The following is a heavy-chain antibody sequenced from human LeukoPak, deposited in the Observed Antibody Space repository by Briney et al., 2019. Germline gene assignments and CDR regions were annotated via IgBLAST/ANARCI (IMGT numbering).Heavy chain of an antibody. CDR1: GFTFSSYS. Sequence: GGALRLSCAASGFTFSSYSMNWVRQAPGKGLERVSYISSSSTTIYYANSVKGRFTIPRDNAKNSLYLQMNSLRDEDTAVYYCARPYRRGDAFDTWGQGTMVTVSS. CDR3: ARPYRRGDAFDT. CDR2: ISSSSTTI. D-gene: IGHD4-11*01. V-gene: IGHV3-48*02. J-gene: IGHJ3*02.